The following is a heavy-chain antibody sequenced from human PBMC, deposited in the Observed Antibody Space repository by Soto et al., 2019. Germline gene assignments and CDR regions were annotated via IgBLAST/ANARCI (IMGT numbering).Heavy chain of an antibody. V-gene: IGHV1-46*01. Sequence: ASVKVSCKASGYTFTSYYMHWVRQAPGQGLEWMGIINPSGGSTSYAQKFQGRVTMTRDTSTSTAYMELSSLRSEDTAVYYCARDIGSSSRDYYYGMDVWGQGTTVTVSS. CDR3: ARDIGSSSRDYYYGMDV. CDR2: INPSGGST. D-gene: IGHD6-6*01. J-gene: IGHJ6*02. CDR1: GYTFTSYY.